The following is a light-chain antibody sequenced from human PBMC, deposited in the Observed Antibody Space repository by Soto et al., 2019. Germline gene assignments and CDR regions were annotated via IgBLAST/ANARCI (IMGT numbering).Light chain of an antibody. J-gene: IGLJ1*01. CDR2: GNG. CDR1: SSNIGAGHD. Sequence: SVLTPPPSVSGARGQSVTISCTGSSSNIGAGHDVHWYQHLPGTAPKLLIYGNGNRPSGVPDRFSGSKSGTSASLAITGLQAEDEADYYCQSYDSSLSGSEVFGTGTKVTVL. V-gene: IGLV1-40*01. CDR3: QSYDSSLSGSEV.